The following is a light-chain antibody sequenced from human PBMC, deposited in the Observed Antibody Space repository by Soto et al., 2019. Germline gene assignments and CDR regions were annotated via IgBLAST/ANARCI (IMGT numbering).Light chain of an antibody. CDR2: DVS. Sequence: QAVVTQPASVSGSPGQSITISCTGTSSDIGTYDYVSWYQQHPGEAPKLMIYDVSNRPSGVSNRFSGSKSGNTASLTISGLQAEDEADYYCGSYTSSTPYVFGTGTKLTVL. CDR3: GSYTSSTPYV. CDR1: SSDIGTYDY. J-gene: IGLJ1*01. V-gene: IGLV2-14*03.